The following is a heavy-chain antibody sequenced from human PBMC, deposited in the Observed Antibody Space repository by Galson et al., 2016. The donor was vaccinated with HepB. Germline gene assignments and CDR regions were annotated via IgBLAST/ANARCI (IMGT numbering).Heavy chain of an antibody. Sequence: SLRLSCAASGFTFSNYVMNWVCQAPGKGLEWVSAISGSGTNTYYEDSVKGRFTISRDNSKNTLFLQMNSLRAEDTAVYYCAKSLLGVTIVSYYYGMDVWGQGTTVTVSS. CDR1: GFTFSNYV. CDR3: AKSLLGVTIVSYYYGMDV. CDR2: ISGSGTNT. J-gene: IGHJ6*02. V-gene: IGHV3-23*01. D-gene: IGHD5/OR15-5a*01.